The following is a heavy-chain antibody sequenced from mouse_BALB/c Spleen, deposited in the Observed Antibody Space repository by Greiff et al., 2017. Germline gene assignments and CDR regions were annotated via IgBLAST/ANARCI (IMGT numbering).Heavy chain of an antibody. CDR3: ARYGSNFDY. CDR2: INPYNGDT. J-gene: IGHJ2*01. CDR1: GYSFTGYF. V-gene: IGHV1-20*02. D-gene: IGHD1-1*01. Sequence: VHVKQSGPELVKPGASVKISCKASGYSFTGYFMNWVMQSHGKSLEWIGRINPYNGDTFYNQKFKGKATLTVDKSSSTAHMELRSLASEDSAVYYCARYGSNFDYWGQGTTLTVSS.